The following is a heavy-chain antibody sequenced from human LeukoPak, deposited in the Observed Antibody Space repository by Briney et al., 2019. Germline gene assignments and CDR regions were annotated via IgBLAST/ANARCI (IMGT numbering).Heavy chain of an antibody. CDR3: ARTTTVTTSAFEI. V-gene: IGHV4-34*01. J-gene: IGHJ3*02. D-gene: IGHD4-17*01. CDR1: GGSFSGYY. Sequence: SETLSLTCAVYGGSFSGYYWTWIRQPPGKGLEWIGEINHSGSTNYNPSLKSRVTISVDTSKNQFSLKLNSVTAADTAVYYCARTTTVTTSAFEIWGQGTMVTVSS. CDR2: INHSGST.